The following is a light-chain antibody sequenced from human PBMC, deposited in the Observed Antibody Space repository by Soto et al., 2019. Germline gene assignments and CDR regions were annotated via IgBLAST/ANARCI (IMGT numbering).Light chain of an antibody. J-gene: IGLJ2*01. CDR2: GNS. CDR3: QSYDSGLSAVV. Sequence: QPVLTQPPSVSGAPGQRVTISCTGSSSNIGAGYDVHWYQQLPGTAPKLLIYGNSNRPSGVPDRFSGSKSGTSASLAITGLQAEDEADYYCQSYDSGLSAVVFGGGTKLTVL. CDR1: SSNIGAGYD. V-gene: IGLV1-40*01.